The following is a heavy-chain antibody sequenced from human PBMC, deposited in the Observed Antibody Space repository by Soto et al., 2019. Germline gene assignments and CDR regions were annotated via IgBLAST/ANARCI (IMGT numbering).Heavy chain of an antibody. J-gene: IGHJ4*02. CDR1: GFSLDTVVG. D-gene: IGHD4-4*01. Sequence: SGPTLVNPTQTLTLTCTFSGFSLDTVVGVGWVRQPPGKALEWLALIYWDDDARYNPTLKPRLTITKDTSRNQVVLIMRNMDPVDSATYFCAHRFDFSNYVGFDSWGQGALVTVSS. CDR2: IYWDDDA. V-gene: IGHV2-5*02. CDR3: AHRFDFSNYVGFDS.